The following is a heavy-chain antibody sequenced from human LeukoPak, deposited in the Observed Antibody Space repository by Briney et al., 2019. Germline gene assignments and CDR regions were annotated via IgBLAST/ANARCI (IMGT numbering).Heavy chain of an antibody. CDR1: GDSVSSNSVA. D-gene: IGHD6-13*01. V-gene: IGHV6-1*01. CDR3: ARAMGLAAAGHRAFDF. J-gene: IGHJ4*02. CDR2: TYYRSKWYN. Sequence: SQTLSLTCVISGDSVSSNSVAWSWIRQSPSRGLEGLGSTYYRSKWYNDYAVSVRSRITIDPDTSKNQFSLQLNSVTPEDTAVYYCARAMGLAAAGHRAFDFWGQGTLVTVSS.